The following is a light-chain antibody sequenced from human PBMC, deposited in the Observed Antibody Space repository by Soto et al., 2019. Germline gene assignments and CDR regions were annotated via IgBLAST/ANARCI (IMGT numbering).Light chain of an antibody. CDR1: QDINVY. V-gene: IGKV1-39*01. Sequence: DIQMTQSPSSVSASIGDTVIITCRASQDINVYLNWYQHKPGEVPKLLIYSASTLHSGVPSRFTGSGSETDFTLTIRGLQPEDFATYYCQHGYGAPYSFGQGTKVDIK. J-gene: IGKJ2*03. CDR2: SAS. CDR3: QHGYGAPYS.